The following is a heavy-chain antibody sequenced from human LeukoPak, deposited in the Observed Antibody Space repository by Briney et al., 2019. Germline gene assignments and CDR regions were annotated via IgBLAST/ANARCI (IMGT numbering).Heavy chain of an antibody. D-gene: IGHD2-15*01. CDR2: ICTAGDT. CDR3: ARARCSGGSCYWFDP. Sequence: GGSLRLSCAASGFTFSSYDMHWVRHAPGKGLEWVSAICTAGDTYYPGSVKGRFTISRENAKNSLYLQMNSLRAGDTAVYYCARARCSGGSCYWFDPWGQGTLVTVSS. V-gene: IGHV3-13*01. J-gene: IGHJ5*02. CDR1: GFTFSSYD.